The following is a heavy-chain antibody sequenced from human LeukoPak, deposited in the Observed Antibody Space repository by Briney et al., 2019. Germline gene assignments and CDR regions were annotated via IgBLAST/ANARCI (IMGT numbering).Heavy chain of an antibody. V-gene: IGHV1-18*01. Sequence: ASVKVSCKASGYTFTSYGISWVRQAPGQGLEWMGWISAYNGNTNYAQKLQGRVTMTTDTSTSTAYMELRSLRSDDTAVYYCARGGKIVATISERLYYFDYWGQGTLVTVSS. CDR1: GYTFTSYG. D-gene: IGHD5-12*01. CDR3: ARGGKIVATISERLYYFDY. CDR2: ISAYNGNT. J-gene: IGHJ4*02.